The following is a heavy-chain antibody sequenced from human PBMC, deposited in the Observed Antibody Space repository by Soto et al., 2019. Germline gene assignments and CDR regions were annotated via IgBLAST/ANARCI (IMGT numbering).Heavy chain of an antibody. Sequence: GASVKVSCKASGFTFTSYGICWVRQAPGQGLEWMGWISAYNGNTNYAQKLQGRVTMTTDTSTSTAYMELRSLRSDDTAVYYCARDLFGGTPQLDFDYWGQGTLVTVSS. CDR2: ISAYNGNT. CDR1: GFTFTSYG. V-gene: IGHV1-18*01. CDR3: ARDLFGGTPQLDFDY. J-gene: IGHJ4*02. D-gene: IGHD1-1*01.